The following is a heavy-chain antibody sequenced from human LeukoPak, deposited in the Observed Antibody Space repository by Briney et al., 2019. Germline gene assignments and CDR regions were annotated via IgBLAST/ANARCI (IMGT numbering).Heavy chain of an antibody. CDR1: GFSFSTDR. V-gene: IGHV3-7*01. D-gene: IGHD2-2*03. Sequence: GGSLRLSCAASGFSFSTDRMTWVRQAPGKGLEWVANIKGDESEKYYVDSVMGRFTISRDNAKNSLYLQMNSLRAEDTAVYYCATSGYSYALNYWGQGTLVTVSS. CDR3: ATSGYSYALNY. J-gene: IGHJ1*01. CDR2: IKGDESEK.